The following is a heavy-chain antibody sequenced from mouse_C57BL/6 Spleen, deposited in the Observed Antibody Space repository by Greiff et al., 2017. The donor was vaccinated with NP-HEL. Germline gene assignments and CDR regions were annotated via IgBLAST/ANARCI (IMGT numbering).Heavy chain of an antibody. D-gene: IGHD1-1*01. CDR1: GFTFSSYA. V-gene: IGHV5-4*01. J-gene: IGHJ3*01. CDR2: ISDGGSYT. Sequence: EVHLVESGGGLVKPGGSLKLSCAASGFTFSSYAMSWVRQTPEKRLEWVATISDGGSYTYYPDNVKGRFTISRDNAKNNLYLLMSHLKSEDTAMYYCARDPDGSWFAYWGQGTLVTVSA. CDR3: ARDPDGSWFAY.